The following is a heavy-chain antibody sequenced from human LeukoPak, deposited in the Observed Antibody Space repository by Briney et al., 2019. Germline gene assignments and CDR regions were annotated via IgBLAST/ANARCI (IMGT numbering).Heavy chain of an antibody. J-gene: IGHJ3*02. D-gene: IGHD5-12*01. CDR1: GFTFSSYS. CDR2: ISSSGNYI. V-gene: IGHV3-21*01. CDR3: ARVKEASAFDI. Sequence: PGGSLRLSCAASGFTFSSYSMNWVRQAPEKGLEWVSSISSSGNYIYYADSVRGRFTIARDNAKNSLFLQMNSLRAEDTAVYYCARVKEASAFDIWGQGTMVTVSS.